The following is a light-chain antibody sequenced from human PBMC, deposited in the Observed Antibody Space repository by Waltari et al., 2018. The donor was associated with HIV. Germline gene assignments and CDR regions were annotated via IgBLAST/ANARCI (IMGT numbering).Light chain of an antibody. CDR3: GTWDSSLSLYV. CDR2: DSE. CDR1: NSNLGNNF. Sequence: QSILTQPPSVSAAPGQKVTISCSGDNSNLGNNFVSWYQQVPGGAPRLPIYDSERGPSVMSDRCSASKAGVSATLGIAGLQIVDESDYYCGTWDSSLSLYVFGPGTTVAVL. V-gene: IGLV1-51*01. J-gene: IGLJ1*01.